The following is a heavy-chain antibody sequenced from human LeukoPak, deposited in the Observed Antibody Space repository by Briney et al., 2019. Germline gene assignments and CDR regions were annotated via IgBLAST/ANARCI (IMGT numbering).Heavy chain of an antibody. J-gene: IGHJ5*02. CDR1: GGTFSSYA. Sequence: ASVKVSCKASGGTFSSYAISWVRQAPGQGLEWIGRIIPILGIANYAQKFQGRVTITADKSTSTAYMELSRLRSDDTAVYYCARDRMVYENWFDPWGQGTLVTVSS. V-gene: IGHV1-69*04. CDR2: IIPILGIA. CDR3: ARDRMVYENWFDP. D-gene: IGHD2-8*01.